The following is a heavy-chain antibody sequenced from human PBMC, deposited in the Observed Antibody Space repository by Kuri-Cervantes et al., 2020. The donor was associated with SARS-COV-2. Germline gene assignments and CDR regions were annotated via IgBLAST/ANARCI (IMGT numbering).Heavy chain of an antibody. CDR2: INDSGDT. CDR3: ARVGGFCTSSTCYSRFSWGDYFDS. Sequence: SETLSLTCAVYGGSFSGYSWNWIRQPPGKGLEWIGEINDSGDTNYNPSLKSRLTISVHTSKGQLSLWLNSVTAADTAVYYCARVGGFCTSSTCYSRFSWGDYFDSWGQGTLVTVSS. J-gene: IGHJ4*02. V-gene: IGHV4-34*01. D-gene: IGHD2-2*03. CDR1: GGSFSGYS.